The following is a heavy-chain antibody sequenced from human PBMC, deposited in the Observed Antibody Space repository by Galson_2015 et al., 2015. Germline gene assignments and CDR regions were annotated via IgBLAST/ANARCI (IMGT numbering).Heavy chain of an antibody. J-gene: IGHJ6*02. CDR3: ARDLSDIVVLPAAAGYYSMDV. Sequence: ALRLSCAVSGVTFSSYALHWVRQAPGKGPEWLAIISYDVNNNCYADSVKGRFAISRDTSRNTVYLQMNSLRAEDTAVYYCARDLSDIVVLPAAAGYYSMDVWGQGTTVTVSS. D-gene: IGHD2-2*01. V-gene: IGHV3-30*09. CDR1: GVTFSSYA. CDR2: ISYDVNNN.